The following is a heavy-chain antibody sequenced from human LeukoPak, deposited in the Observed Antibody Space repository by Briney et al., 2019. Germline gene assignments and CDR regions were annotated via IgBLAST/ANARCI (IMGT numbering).Heavy chain of an antibody. Sequence: GGSLRLSCAASGFTFSSYAMSWVRQAPEKGLEWVSTISGSGGGTYYADSVKGRFTISRDDSKNTLYLQMNSLRAEDTAVYYCATERVPAAIQVWGQGTLVTVSS. V-gene: IGHV3-23*01. CDR2: ISGSGGGT. D-gene: IGHD2-2*01. CDR1: GFTFSSYA. CDR3: ATERVPAAIQV. J-gene: IGHJ4*02.